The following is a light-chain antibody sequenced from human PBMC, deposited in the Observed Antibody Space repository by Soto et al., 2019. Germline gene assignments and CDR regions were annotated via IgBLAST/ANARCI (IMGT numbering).Light chain of an antibody. CDR1: ESVDIN. V-gene: IGKV3-15*01. Sequence: EIVLTQSHATLSVSPGERVTLSCRASESVDINLAWYQQKPGQAPRLLIYGASTRATDMPGTFSGRGSGTEFTLTISSLQSEDFAVYYCQQYKNWPRTFGQGTKVDIK. J-gene: IGKJ1*01. CDR2: GAS. CDR3: QQYKNWPRT.